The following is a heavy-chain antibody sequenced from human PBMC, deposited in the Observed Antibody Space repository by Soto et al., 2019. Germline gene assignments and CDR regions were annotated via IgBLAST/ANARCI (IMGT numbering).Heavy chain of an antibody. CDR3: ARGARNYYYFDC. D-gene: IGHD1-7*01. V-gene: IGHV3-74*01. Sequence: EVQLVESGGGLVQPGGSLRLSCVASGFTFSNYWIHWVRQAPGKGLVWVSHINGDGSSTNYADSVKGQFTISRDNAKNTVYLQMNSLRVEDTAVYYCARGARNYYYFDCWGQGTLVTVSS. CDR1: GFTFSNYW. CDR2: INGDGSST. J-gene: IGHJ4*02.